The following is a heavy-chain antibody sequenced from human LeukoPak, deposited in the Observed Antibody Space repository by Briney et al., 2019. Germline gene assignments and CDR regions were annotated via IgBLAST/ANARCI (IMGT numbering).Heavy chain of an antibody. Sequence: GGSLRLSCAASGFAFSSYAMHWVRQAPGKGLEWVAVISYDGSNKYYADSVKGRFTISRDNSKNTLYLQMNSLRAEDTAVYYCARESLQSNDYGDYYDYWGQGTLVTVSS. CDR2: ISYDGSNK. V-gene: IGHV3-30*04. J-gene: IGHJ4*02. D-gene: IGHD4-17*01. CDR3: ARESLQSNDYGDYYDY. CDR1: GFAFSSYA.